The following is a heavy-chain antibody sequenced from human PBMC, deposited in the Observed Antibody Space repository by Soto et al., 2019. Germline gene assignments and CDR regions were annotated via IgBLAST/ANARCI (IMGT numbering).Heavy chain of an antibody. V-gene: IGHV4-61*01. CDR2: IHYSGST. CDR1: GVSVSSHNYY. CDR3: ASYTSGRSGPALDV. J-gene: IGHJ6*02. D-gene: IGHD3-10*01. Sequence: SETLSLTCTVSGVSVSSHNYYWTWIRQPPGKGPEWVGYIHYSGSTNHNPSLKSRVTMSVDTAKNQFSLELTSVTAADTAVYYCASYTSGRSGPALDVWGQGTTVTVSS.